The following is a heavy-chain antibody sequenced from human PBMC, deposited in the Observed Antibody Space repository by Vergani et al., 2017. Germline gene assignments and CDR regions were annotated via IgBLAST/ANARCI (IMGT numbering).Heavy chain of an antibody. Sequence: QVQLVQSGAEVKKPGSSVKVSCKASGGTFSSYAISWVRQAPGQGLEWMGGSIPIFGTANYAQKFQGRVTITADESTSTAYMELSSLRSEDTAVYYCAGGQIVVVPAAMLSTNYYYYMDVWGKGTTVTVSS. CDR2: SIPIFGTA. CDR1: GGTFSSYA. D-gene: IGHD2-2*01. CDR3: AGGQIVVVPAAMLSTNYYYYMDV. J-gene: IGHJ6*03. V-gene: IGHV1-69*01.